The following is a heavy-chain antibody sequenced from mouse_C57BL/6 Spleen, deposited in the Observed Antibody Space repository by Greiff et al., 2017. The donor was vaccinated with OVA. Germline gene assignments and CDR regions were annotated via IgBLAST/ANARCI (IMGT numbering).Heavy chain of an antibody. V-gene: IGHV1-15*01. Sequence: QVQLKESGAELVRPGASVTLSCKASGYTFTDYEMHWVKQTPVHGLEWIGAIDPETGGTAYNQKFKGKAILTADKSSSTAYMELRSLTSEDSAVYYCTRAEEHGGDYWGQGTSVTVSS. CDR3: TRAEEHGGDY. J-gene: IGHJ4*01. CDR2: IDPETGGT. CDR1: GYTFTDYE.